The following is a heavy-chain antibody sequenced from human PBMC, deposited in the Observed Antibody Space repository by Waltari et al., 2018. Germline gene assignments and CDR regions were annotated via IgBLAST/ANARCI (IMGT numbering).Heavy chain of an antibody. Sequence: TYSKFWMSGVRQVPGKGREWVANIRYDGSERNYVDSVKGRFTISRDNAKNSVDLQMNSLRADDAAVYYCVTFRWLGFWGQGTLVTVSS. V-gene: IGHV3-7*01. D-gene: IGHD3-10*01. J-gene: IGHJ4*02. CDR1: TYSKFW. CDR2: IRYDGSER. CDR3: VTFRWLGF.